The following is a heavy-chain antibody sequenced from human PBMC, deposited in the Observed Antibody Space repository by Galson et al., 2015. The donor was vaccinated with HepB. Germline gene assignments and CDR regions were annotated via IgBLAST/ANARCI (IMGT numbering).Heavy chain of an antibody. V-gene: IGHV1-69-2*01. D-gene: IGHD1-1*01. CDR2: VDPEDGET. CDR3: ATVGRYPYGPPHYYYYMDV. Sequence: VKVSCKVSGYTFTDYYMHWVQQAPGKGLEWMGLVDPEDGETIYAEKFQGRVTITADTSTDTAYMELSSLRSEYTAVYYCATVGRYPYGPPHYYYYMDVWGKGTTVTVSS. CDR1: GYTFTDYY. J-gene: IGHJ6*03.